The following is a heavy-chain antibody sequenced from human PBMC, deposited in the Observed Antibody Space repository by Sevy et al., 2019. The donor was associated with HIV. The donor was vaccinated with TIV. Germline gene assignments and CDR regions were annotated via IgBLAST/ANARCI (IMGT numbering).Heavy chain of an antibody. D-gene: IGHD6-19*01. Sequence: GGSLRLSCPASGLTFSSHAMHWVRQAPGKGLEWVAVISSAGSNKYYADSVKGRFTISRDNPKHTQYLQMNSLRAEDTAVYYCTRDAGYSIAWSPSDYWGQGTLVTVSS. J-gene: IGHJ4*02. CDR3: TRDAGYSIAWSPSDY. V-gene: IGHV3-30-3*01. CDR2: ISSAGSNK. CDR1: GLTFSSHA.